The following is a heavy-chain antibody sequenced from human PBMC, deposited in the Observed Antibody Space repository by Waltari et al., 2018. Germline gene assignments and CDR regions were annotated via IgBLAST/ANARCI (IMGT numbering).Heavy chain of an antibody. CDR2: ISGSGGST. CDR1: GFTFSSYA. Sequence: EVQLVESGGGLVQPGGSLRLSCAASGFTFSSYAMSWVRQAPGKGLAWVSAISGSGGSTYYADSVKGRFTISRDNSKNTLYLQMNSLRAEDTAVYYCAKEGSEWSGYYSAFDIWGQGTMVTVSS. D-gene: IGHD3-3*01. J-gene: IGHJ3*02. V-gene: IGHV3-23*04. CDR3: AKEGSEWSGYYSAFDI.